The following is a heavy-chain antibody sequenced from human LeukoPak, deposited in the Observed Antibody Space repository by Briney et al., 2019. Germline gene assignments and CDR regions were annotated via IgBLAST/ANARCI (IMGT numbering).Heavy chain of an antibody. J-gene: IGHJ4*02. CDR1: GFTFDDYA. Sequence: GGSLRLSCAASGFTFDDYAMHWVRHAPGKGLEWVSLISGDGGSTYYADSVKGRFTISRDNSKNSLYLQMNSLRTEDTALYYCAKDMVDGYNSGIVDYWGQGTLVTVSS. D-gene: IGHD5-24*01. CDR2: ISGDGGST. V-gene: IGHV3-43*02. CDR3: AKDMVDGYNSGIVDY.